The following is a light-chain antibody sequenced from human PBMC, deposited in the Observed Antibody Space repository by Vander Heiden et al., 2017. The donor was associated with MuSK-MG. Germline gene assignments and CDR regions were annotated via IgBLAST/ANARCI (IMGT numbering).Light chain of an antibody. Sequence: VLTQSPGTLSLSPGERATLSCRAGQSVSSNYLAWYQQIPGQAPRLLIYGASSRATGIPDRFSGSGSGTDFTLTISRLEPEDFAVYYCQQYGSSPPFTFGQGTKVEIK. CDR2: GAS. CDR3: QQYGSSPPFT. CDR1: QSVSSNY. V-gene: IGKV3-20*01. J-gene: IGKJ2*01.